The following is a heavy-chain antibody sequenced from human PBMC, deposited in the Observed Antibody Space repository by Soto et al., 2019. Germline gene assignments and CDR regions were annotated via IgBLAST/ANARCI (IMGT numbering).Heavy chain of an antibody. J-gene: IGHJ4*02. CDR1: GFSFSTYS. CDR2: ISSRGDT. V-gene: IGHV3-21*01. Sequence: GGSLRLSCAASGFSFSTYSMNWVRQAPGKGLEWVSSISSRGDTYYADSVKGRFTISRDNAKNTLYLQMNSLRPEDTAVYYCAKSPNFYCSSPNCYKYYFYHWGQGTRVTVSS. CDR3: AKSPNFYCSSPNCYKYYFYH. D-gene: IGHD2-2*02.